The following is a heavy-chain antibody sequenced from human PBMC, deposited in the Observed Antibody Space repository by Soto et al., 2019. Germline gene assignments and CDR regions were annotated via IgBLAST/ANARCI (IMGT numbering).Heavy chain of an antibody. Sequence: SETLSLTCAVYDGSFSTYYWSWIRQPPGKGLEWIGEINHSGSTNYNPSLKSRVTISVDTSKNQFSLKVNSVTAADTAVYYCARAQLEPPYADDYWGQGIQVTVSS. V-gene: IGHV4-34*01. J-gene: IGHJ4*02. CDR3: ARAQLEPPYADDY. CDR2: INHSGST. CDR1: DGSFSTYY. D-gene: IGHD1-1*01.